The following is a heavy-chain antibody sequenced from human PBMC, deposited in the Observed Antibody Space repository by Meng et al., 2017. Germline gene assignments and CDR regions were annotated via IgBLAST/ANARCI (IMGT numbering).Heavy chain of an antibody. Sequence: LLVESGVEVKKPGASVKVSVKSSGFTFTGYYIPWGRQAPGQGLEWMGRIQPNSGDTNSAQKFQGRVTMTRDTSISTAYMELSGLKFDDTAVYYCVRGLYDISGDFSYWGQGTLVTVSS. CDR2: IQPNSGDT. J-gene: IGHJ4*02. V-gene: IGHV1-2*06. CDR1: GFTFTGYY. CDR3: VRGLYDISGDFSY. D-gene: IGHD3-22*01.